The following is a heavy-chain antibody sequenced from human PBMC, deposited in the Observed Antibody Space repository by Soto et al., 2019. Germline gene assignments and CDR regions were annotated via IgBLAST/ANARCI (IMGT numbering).Heavy chain of an antibody. D-gene: IGHD1-26*01. CDR1: GFTFSSYG. CDR2: IWYDGSNK. CDR3: AREVLPVGDSGSYPSLGYFDL. V-gene: IGHV3-33*01. Sequence: QVQLVESGGGVVQPGRSLRLSCAASGFTFSSYGMHWVRQAPGKGLEWVAVIWYDGSNKYYADSVKGRFTISRDNSKKPRYLQMNSLGAEDTAVYYCAREVLPVGDSGSYPSLGYFDLWGRGTLVTVSS. J-gene: IGHJ2*01.